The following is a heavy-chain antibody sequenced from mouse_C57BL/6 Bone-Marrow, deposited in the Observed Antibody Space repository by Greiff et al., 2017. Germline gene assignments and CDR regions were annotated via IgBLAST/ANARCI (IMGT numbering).Heavy chain of an antibody. J-gene: IGHJ4*01. CDR2: IDPNSGGT. CDR3: ASPHYYGSRYAMAY. D-gene: IGHD1-1*01. CDR1: GYTFTSYW. Sequence: QVQLQPGAELVKPGASVKLSCKASGYTFTSYWMHWVKQRPGRGLEWIGRIDPNSGGTKYNEKFKSKATLTVDKPSSTSYLQLSSLTSEDSAVYYCASPHYYGSRYAMAYWGQGTSVTVSS. V-gene: IGHV1-72*01.